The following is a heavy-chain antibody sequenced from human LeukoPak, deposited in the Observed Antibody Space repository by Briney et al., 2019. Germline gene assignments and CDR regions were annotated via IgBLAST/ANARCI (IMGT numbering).Heavy chain of an antibody. D-gene: IGHD6-13*01. CDR1: GYDFITYA. CDR3: ARDRIAAGVLAF. J-gene: IGHJ4*02. V-gene: IGHV1-18*01. Sequence: ASVKVSCKASGYDFITYAFSWVRQAPGQGLEWMAWINPYHGRTIYSQEFKARVTLTTDTSTNTAHMELTSLTSDDTAVYFCARDRIAAGVLAFWGQGTLDTVSS. CDR2: INPYHGRT.